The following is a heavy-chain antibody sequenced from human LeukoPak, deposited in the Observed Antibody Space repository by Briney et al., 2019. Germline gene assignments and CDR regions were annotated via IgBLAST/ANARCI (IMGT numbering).Heavy chain of an antibody. CDR3: AKSRFLEWSQIPPNDAFDI. J-gene: IGHJ3*02. V-gene: IGHV3-30*02. D-gene: IGHD3-3*01. CDR2: IRYDGSNK. Sequence: GGSLRLSCAASGFTFSSYGMHWVRQAPGKGLEWVAFIRYDGSNKYYADSVKGRFTISRDNSKNTLYLQMNSLRAEDTAVYYCAKSRFLEWSQIPPNDAFDIWGQGTMVTVSS. CDR1: GFTFSSYG.